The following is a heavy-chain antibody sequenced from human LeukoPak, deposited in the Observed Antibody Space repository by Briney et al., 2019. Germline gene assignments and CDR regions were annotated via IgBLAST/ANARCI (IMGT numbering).Heavy chain of an antibody. Sequence: SETLSLTCAVYGGSFSGYYWSWIRQHPGKGLEWIGYIYYSGSTYYNPSLKSRVTISVDTSKNQFSLKLSSVTAADTAVYYCASGYCGGDCYLGYYYGMDVWGQGTTVTVSS. CDR2: IYYSGST. J-gene: IGHJ6*02. CDR3: ASGYCGGDCYLGYYYGMDV. CDR1: GGSFSGYY. D-gene: IGHD2-21*02. V-gene: IGHV4-31*11.